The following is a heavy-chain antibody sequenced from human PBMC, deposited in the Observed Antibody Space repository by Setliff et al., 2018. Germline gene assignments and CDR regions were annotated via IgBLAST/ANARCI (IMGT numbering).Heavy chain of an antibody. CDR2: ISNSGGT. D-gene: IGHD5-12*01. J-gene: IGHJ4*02. Sequence: SETLSLTCTVSGDSISSSSYYWGWIRQPPGKGLEWIGSISNSGGTYYNPSLKSRVTISVDTSKNQFSLKLSSVTAADTAVYYCARGYSGYDYLKPFDYWGQGTLVTVSS. CDR1: GDSISSSSYY. CDR3: ARGYSGYDYLKPFDY. V-gene: IGHV4-39*01.